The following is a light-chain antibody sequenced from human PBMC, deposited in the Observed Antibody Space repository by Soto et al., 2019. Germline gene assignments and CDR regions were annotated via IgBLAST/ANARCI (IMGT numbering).Light chain of an antibody. V-gene: IGLV1-47*02. J-gene: IGLJ2*01. CDR1: SSNIGSNY. CDR3: AAWDDSLVV. CDR2: SNN. Sequence: SVLTQPPSASGTPGQRVTISCSGSSSNIGSNYVYWYQQLPGTAPKLLIYSNNQRPSGVPDRFSGSKSGTSASLAISGLRSEDEADYYCAAWDDSLVVFGGGTKLTVL.